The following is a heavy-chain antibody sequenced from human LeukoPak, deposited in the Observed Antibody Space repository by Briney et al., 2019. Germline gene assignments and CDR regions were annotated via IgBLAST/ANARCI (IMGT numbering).Heavy chain of an antibody. CDR2: INPDSGGT. Sequence: ASVKVSCKTSGYTFTGYFIHWVRQAPGQGLEWMGWINPDSGGTNFAQKFQGRVTVSRDTSISTAYMELSRLRSDDTAVYYCAKESRGWYFNYWGQGTLVTVSS. CDR1: GYTFTGYF. CDR3: AKESRGWYFNY. D-gene: IGHD6-19*01. J-gene: IGHJ4*02. V-gene: IGHV1-2*02.